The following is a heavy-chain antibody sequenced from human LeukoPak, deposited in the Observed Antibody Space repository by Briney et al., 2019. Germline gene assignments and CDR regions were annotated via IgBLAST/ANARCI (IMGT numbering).Heavy chain of an antibody. J-gene: IGHJ3*02. CDR2: IHYSEST. D-gene: IGHD3-10*01. V-gene: IGHV4-59*08. CDR1: GGSIRSYY. CDR3: ASRSGSFSDALDM. Sequence: SETLSLTCTVSGGSIRSYYWGWIRQPPGKGLGWIGYIHYSESTKYNPSPKSRITMSVDTSKNQFSLKLSSVTAADTAVYYCASRSGSFSDALDMWGQGTLVTVSS.